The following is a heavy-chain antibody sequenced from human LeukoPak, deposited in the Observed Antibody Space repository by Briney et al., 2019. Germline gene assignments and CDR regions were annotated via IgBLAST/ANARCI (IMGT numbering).Heavy chain of an antibody. V-gene: IGHV3-23*01. CDR3: AKGPRGYWSGGSCYSGFDY. D-gene: IGHD2-15*01. Sequence: PGGSLRLSCAASGFTFRSYAMSWVRQAPEEGLEWVSAISGSGGSTYYADSVKGRFTISRDNSKNTLYLQMNSLRAEDSAVYYCAKGPRGYWSGGSCYSGFDYWGQGTLVTVSS. CDR1: GFTFRSYA. CDR2: ISGSGGST. J-gene: IGHJ4*02.